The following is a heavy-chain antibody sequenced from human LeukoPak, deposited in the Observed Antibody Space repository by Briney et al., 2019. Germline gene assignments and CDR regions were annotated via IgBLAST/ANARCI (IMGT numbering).Heavy chain of an antibody. D-gene: IGHD5-18*01. Sequence: GGSLRLSCTGSGFTFGDHAMSWVRQAPGKGLEWVAFISSKAYRGTTEYAASVKGRFSISRDDSASIAYLQMNSLKTEDTAVYYCARGPIQLWIHNAMDVWGQGTTVTVSS. CDR1: GFTFGDHA. CDR2: ISSKAYRGTT. CDR3: ARGPIQLWIHNAMDV. J-gene: IGHJ6*02. V-gene: IGHV3-49*04.